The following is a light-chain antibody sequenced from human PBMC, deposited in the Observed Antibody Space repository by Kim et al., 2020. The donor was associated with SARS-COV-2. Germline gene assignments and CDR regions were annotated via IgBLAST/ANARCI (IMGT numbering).Light chain of an antibody. CDR1: SSNIGSQP. Sequence: ELTQPPSTSGTPGQRVTISCSGSSSNIGSQPVNWYQLLPGTAPKVLIYNNNLRPSGVPDRFSGSKSGTSASLAINGLQSDDEADYYCAAWDDNLKGWVFGGGTQLTVL. J-gene: IGLJ3*02. V-gene: IGLV1-44*01. CDR3: AAWDDNLKGWV. CDR2: NNN.